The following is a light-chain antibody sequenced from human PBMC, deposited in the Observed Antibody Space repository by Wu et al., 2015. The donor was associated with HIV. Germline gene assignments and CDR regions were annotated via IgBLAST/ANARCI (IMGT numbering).Light chain of an antibody. CDR2: SGS. V-gene: IGKV3-15*01. Sequence: EIVLTQSPGTLSLSPGERATLSCRASQSVKRTSLAWYQQQPGQAPRLLIYSGSNRAIGVPARFSGSGSGTEFTLTISSVQSEDVALYYCQQYHNWPWTFGQGTKVEIK. CDR3: QQYHNWPWT. CDR1: QSVKRT. J-gene: IGKJ1*01.